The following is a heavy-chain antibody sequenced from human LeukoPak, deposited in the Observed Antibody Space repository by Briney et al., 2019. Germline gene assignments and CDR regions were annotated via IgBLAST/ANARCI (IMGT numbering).Heavy chain of an antibody. CDR3: AKGRDDSSRYYFTRDAFDI. Sequence: GGSLRLSCAASGFTFSSYAMSWVRQAPGKGLEWVSAISGSGGSTYYADSVKGRFTISRDNSKNTVYLKMNSLRAEDTAVYYCAKGRDDSSRYYFTRDAFDIWSQGTMVTVSP. CDR2: ISGSGGST. D-gene: IGHD3-22*01. CDR1: GFTFSSYA. J-gene: IGHJ3*02. V-gene: IGHV3-23*01.